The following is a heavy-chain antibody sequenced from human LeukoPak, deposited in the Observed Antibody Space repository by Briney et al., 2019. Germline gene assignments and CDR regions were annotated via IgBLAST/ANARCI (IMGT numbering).Heavy chain of an antibody. Sequence: GGSLRLSCAASGFTFDDYTMHWVRQAPGKGLEWVSLTSWDGGSTYYADSVKGRFTISRDNSKNSLYLQMNSLRTGDTALYYCAKDYQGYCSSTSCYAGGSLDYWGQGTLVTVSS. V-gene: IGHV3-43*01. J-gene: IGHJ4*02. CDR1: GFTFDDYT. CDR2: TSWDGGST. CDR3: AKDYQGYCSSTSCYAGGSLDY. D-gene: IGHD2-2*01.